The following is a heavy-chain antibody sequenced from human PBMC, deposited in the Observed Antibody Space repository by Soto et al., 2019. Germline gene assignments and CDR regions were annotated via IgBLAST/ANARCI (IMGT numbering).Heavy chain of an antibody. D-gene: IGHD1-1*01. CDR1: GYTFTSYG. CDR3: AADLAKAGTGDY. J-gene: IGHJ4*02. CDR2: ISAYNGNT. V-gene: IGHV1-18*01. Sequence: ASVKVSCKASGYTFTSYGISWVRQAPGQGLEWMGWISAYNGNTNYAQKFQGRVTITTDTSTSTAYMELSSLRSEDTAVYYCAADLAKAGTGDYWGQGTLVTVSS.